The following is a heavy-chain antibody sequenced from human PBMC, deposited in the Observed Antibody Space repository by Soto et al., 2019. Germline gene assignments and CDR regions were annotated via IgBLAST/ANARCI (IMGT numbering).Heavy chain of an antibody. V-gene: IGHV3-48*02. D-gene: IGHD7-27*01. CDR1: GFTFSSYS. CDR2: ISSSSSTI. CDR3: AKALTGERFNWFDP. Sequence: SGGSLRLSCAASGFTFSSYSMNWVRQAPGKGLEWVSYISSSSSTIYYADSVKGRFTISRDNAKNSLYLQMNSLRDEDTAVYYCAKALTGERFNWFDPWGQGTLVTVSS. J-gene: IGHJ5*02.